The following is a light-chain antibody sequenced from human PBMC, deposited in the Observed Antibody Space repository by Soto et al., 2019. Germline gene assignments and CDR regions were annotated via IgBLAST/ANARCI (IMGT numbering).Light chain of an antibody. V-gene: IGLV1-44*01. Sequence: QSVLTQPPSASGTPGQRVTISCSGSSSNIGSNYVYWHQQLPGTAPKLLIYGNNQRPSGVPDRFSGSKSGTSASLAISGLQSEDEADYYCAAWDDSLNGHVVFGGGTKLTVL. CDR1: SSNIGSNY. CDR2: GNN. J-gene: IGLJ2*01. CDR3: AAWDDSLNGHVV.